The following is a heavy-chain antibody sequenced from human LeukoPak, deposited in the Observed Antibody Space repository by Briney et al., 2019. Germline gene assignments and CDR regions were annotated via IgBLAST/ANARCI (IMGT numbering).Heavy chain of an antibody. CDR1: GFTFSSYS. V-gene: IGHV3-21*01. J-gene: IGHJ4*02. D-gene: IGHD2-2*01. CDR2: ISSSSSYI. Sequence: GGSLRLSCAASGFTFSSYSMNWVRQAPGKGLEWVSSISSSSSYIYYADSVKGRFTISRDNAKNSLYLQMNSLRAEDTAVYYCARDHPSRYCSSTSCYAWDYWGQGTLVTVSS. CDR3: ARDHPSRYCSSTSCYAWDY.